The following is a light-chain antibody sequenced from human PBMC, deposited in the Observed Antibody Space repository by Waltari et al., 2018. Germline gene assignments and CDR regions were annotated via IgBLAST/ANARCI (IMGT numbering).Light chain of an antibody. CDR1: KLGAKY. Sequence: SYELTQPPSVSVSPGQTASITCSGDKLGAKYACWYQQKPGQSPLLVIYQDSKRPSGIPERFSGSNSGNTATLTISGTQAMDEADYYCQAWDSSTAHVVFGGGTKLTVL. J-gene: IGLJ2*01. CDR3: QAWDSSTAHVV. CDR2: QDS. V-gene: IGLV3-1*01.